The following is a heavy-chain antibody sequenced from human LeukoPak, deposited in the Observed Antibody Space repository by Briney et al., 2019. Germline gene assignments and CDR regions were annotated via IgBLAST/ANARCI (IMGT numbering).Heavy chain of an antibody. V-gene: IGHV3-23*01. D-gene: IGHD3-3*01. Sequence: QPGGPLRLSCAASGFTFSSYAMSWVRQAPGKGLEWVSAISGSGGSTYYADSVKGRFTISRDNSKNTLYLQMNSLRAEDTAVYYCAKASRFYDFWSGSGLDYWGQGTLVTVSS. J-gene: IGHJ4*02. CDR1: GFTFSSYA. CDR2: ISGSGGST. CDR3: AKASRFYDFWSGSGLDY.